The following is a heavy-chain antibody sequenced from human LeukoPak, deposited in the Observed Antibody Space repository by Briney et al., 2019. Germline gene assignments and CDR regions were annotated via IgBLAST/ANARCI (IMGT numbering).Heavy chain of an antibody. CDR1: GFTFNTYT. Sequence: PGGSLRLSCAASGFTFNTYTMNWVRQAPGKGLEWVSYISGSSGIIDYADSVRGRFTISRDNAKNSLYLQMNSLRAEDTAVYYCAKDSHDFWSGYYTGMDAFDIWGQGTMVTVSS. J-gene: IGHJ3*02. CDR3: AKDSHDFWSGYYTGMDAFDI. V-gene: IGHV3-48*01. CDR2: ISGSSGII. D-gene: IGHD3-3*01.